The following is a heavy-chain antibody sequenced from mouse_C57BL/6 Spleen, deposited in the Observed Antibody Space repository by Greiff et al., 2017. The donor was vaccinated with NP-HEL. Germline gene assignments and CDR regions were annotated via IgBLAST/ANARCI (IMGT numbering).Heavy chain of an antibody. D-gene: IGHD2-4*01. CDR3: ARSGYDYSWFAY. CDR1: GYAFTNYL. CDR2: INPGSGGT. J-gene: IGHJ3*01. Sequence: QVQLQQSGAELVRPGTSVKVSCKASGYAFTNYLIEWVKQRPGQGLEWIGVINPGSGGTKYNEKLKGKATLTADKSSSTAYMQLSSLTSEDSAVYFCARSGYDYSWFAYWGQGTLVTVSA. V-gene: IGHV1-54*01.